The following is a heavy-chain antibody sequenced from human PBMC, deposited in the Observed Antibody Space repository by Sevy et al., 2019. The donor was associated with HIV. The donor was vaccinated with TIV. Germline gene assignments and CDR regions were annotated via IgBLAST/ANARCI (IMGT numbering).Heavy chain of an antibody. Sequence: GGSLRLSCAASGFTFSDYYMSWIHQAPGKGLEWVSYISSSGSTIYYADSVKGRFTISRDNAKNSLYLQMNSLRAEDTAVYYCARDPPLRFLEPEQDYWGQGTLVTVSS. CDR2: ISSSGSTI. CDR3: ARDPPLRFLEPEQDY. V-gene: IGHV3-11*01. CDR1: GFTFSDYY. D-gene: IGHD3-3*01. J-gene: IGHJ4*02.